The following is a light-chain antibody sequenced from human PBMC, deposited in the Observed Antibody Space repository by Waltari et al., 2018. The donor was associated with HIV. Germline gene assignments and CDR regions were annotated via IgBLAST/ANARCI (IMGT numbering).Light chain of an antibody. CDR3: AACDDSLNGYV. CDR2: NNN. J-gene: IGLJ1*01. Sequence: QSVLTQPPSASGTPGQRVTISCSGSSSNIGTKPVSLYPQVPGTAPKRLIQNNNHRPSWVPDRFSGSKSGTAASLAISGLQSEDEADYYCAACDDSLNGYVFGTGTKVTVL. CDR1: SSNIGTKP. V-gene: IGLV1-44*01.